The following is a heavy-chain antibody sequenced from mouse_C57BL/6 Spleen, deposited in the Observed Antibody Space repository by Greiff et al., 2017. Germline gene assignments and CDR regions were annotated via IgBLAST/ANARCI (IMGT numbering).Heavy chain of an antibody. CDR2: ISSGSSTN. V-gene: IGHV5-17*01. J-gene: IGHJ1*03. D-gene: IGHD1-1*01. CDR1: GFTFSDYG. Sequence: EVQLVESGGGLVKPGASLKLSCAASGFTFSDYGMHWVRQAPEQGLEWVAYISSGSSTNYYADTVKGRYTIPRDNAKNTLFLQMTSLRSEDTAMYYCATGGYGSSYVYWYFDDWGTGTTVTVSS. CDR3: ATGGYGSSYVYWYFDD.